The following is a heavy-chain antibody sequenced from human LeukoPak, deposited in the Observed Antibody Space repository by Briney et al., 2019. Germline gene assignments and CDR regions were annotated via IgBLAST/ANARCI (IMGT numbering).Heavy chain of an antibody. Sequence: GRSLRLSCAASGFTFSSYGMHWVRQAPGEGLEWVAVISYDGSNKYYADSVKGRFTISRDNSKNTLYLQMNSLRAEDTAVYYCAKPGVWYGYFDYWGQGTLVTVSS. D-gene: IGHD6-13*01. CDR3: AKPGVWYGYFDY. CDR1: GFTFSSYG. V-gene: IGHV3-30*18. J-gene: IGHJ4*02. CDR2: ISYDGSNK.